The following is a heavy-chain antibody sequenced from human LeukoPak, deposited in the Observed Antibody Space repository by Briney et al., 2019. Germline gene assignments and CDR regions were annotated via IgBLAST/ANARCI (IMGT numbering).Heavy chain of an antibody. Sequence: GGSLRLSCAPSGFTFTSYSMNWVRPAPGGGVGWVSYISSSSTTIYYADSVRGRFPISRDNAKNLLYLQMNSVVAEDAAVYYCARVRGFTMVRGSDYWGQGTLVTVSS. D-gene: IGHD3-10*01. V-gene: IGHV3-48*01. CDR1: GFTFTSYS. CDR3: ARVRGFTMVRGSDY. CDR2: ISSSSTTI. J-gene: IGHJ4*02.